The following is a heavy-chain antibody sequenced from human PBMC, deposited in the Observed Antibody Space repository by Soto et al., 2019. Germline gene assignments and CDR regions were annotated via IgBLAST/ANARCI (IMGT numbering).Heavy chain of an antibody. V-gene: IGHV3-23*01. CDR2: ISFSGDGT. CDR1: GFTFSTSA. J-gene: IGHJ4*02. Sequence: GGSLRLSCVASGFTFSTSAMTWVRQAPGKGLECVSRISFSGDGTYCADSVKGRFTISRDNSKNTLYLQMSSLRAEDTAVYYCAIVSSGWFVWGQGTLVTVSS. D-gene: IGHD6-19*01. CDR3: AIVSSGWFV.